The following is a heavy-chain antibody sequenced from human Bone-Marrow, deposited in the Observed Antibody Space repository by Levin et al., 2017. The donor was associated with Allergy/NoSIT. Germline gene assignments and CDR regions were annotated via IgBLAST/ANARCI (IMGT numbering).Heavy chain of an antibody. CDR2: IFISGST. V-gene: IGHV3-66*01. D-gene: IGHD3-10*01. Sequence: GGSLRLSCAVSGFSVSNNYMNWVRQAPGKGLEWVSVIFISGSTYYAQSVKGRFTISRDNSKNTVYLQMDSLGVDDTAVYYCARGVDSGSTPRDWGQGTLVTVSS. CDR1: GFSVSNNY. J-gene: IGHJ1*01. CDR3: ARGVDSGSTPRD.